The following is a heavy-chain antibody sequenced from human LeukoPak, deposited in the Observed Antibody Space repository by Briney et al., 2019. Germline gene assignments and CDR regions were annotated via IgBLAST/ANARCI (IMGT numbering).Heavy chain of an antibody. D-gene: IGHD6-13*01. CDR1: GFTFSSYW. CDR3: ARDRQAAVINY. J-gene: IGHJ4*02. CDR2: ISSSSSYI. V-gene: IGHV3-21*01. Sequence: GGSLRLSCAASGFTFSSYWMHWVRQAPGKGLEWVSSISSSSSYIYYADSVKGRFTISRDNAKNSLYLQMNSLRAEDTAVYYCARDRQAAVINYWGQGTLVTVSS.